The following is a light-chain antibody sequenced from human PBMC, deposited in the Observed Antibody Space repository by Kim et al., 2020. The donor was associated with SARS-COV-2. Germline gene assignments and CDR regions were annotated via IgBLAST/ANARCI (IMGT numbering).Light chain of an antibody. CDR3: QAWDSSTVV. Sequence: SVSTGQTASITCSGDKLGAKYACWYQQKPGQSPVLVIYQDSKRPSGIPERFSGSNSGNTATLTISGTQAMDEADYYCQAWDSSTVVFGGGTQLTVL. CDR2: QDS. CDR1: KLGAKY. J-gene: IGLJ2*01. V-gene: IGLV3-1*01.